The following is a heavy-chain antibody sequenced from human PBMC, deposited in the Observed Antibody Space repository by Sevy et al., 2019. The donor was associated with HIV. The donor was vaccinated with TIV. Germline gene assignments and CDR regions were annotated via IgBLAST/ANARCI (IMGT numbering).Heavy chain of an antibody. V-gene: IGHV3-21*01. CDR3: ARDSGSYGMDV. J-gene: IGHJ6*02. D-gene: IGHD1-26*01. Sequence: GGSLRLSCAASGFTFSSYSMNWVRQAPGKGLEWVSSISSSSSYIYYADSVKVRFTISRDNAKNSLYLQMNSLRAEDTAVYYCARDSGSYGMDVWGQGTTVTVSS. CDR1: GFTFSSYS. CDR2: ISSSSSYI.